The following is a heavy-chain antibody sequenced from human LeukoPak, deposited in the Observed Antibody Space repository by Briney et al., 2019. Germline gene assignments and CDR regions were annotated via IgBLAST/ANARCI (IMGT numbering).Heavy chain of an antibody. V-gene: IGHV5-51*01. J-gene: IGHJ3*02. CDR3: ARLRSSSIADAFDI. CDR2: IYPGDSDT. D-gene: IGHD6-6*01. CDR1: GYSFTSYW. Sequence: HGESLKISCKSSGYSFTSYWIAWVRQMPGKGLEWMGIIYPGDSDTRYSPSFQGQVTISAGKSISTAYLQWSSLKASDTAMYYCARLRSSSIADAFDIWGQGTMVTVSS.